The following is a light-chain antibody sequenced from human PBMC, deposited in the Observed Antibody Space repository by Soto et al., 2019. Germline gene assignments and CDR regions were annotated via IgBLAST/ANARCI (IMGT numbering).Light chain of an antibody. CDR2: KAS. Sequence: DIQMTQSPSTLSASVGDRVTITCRASQSISSWLAWYQQKPGKAPKLLIYKASSLESGVPSRFSSSRSGTEFTLTISSLQTDDFATYYCQQYNSYPWTFGQGTKVEIK. CDR3: QQYNSYPWT. V-gene: IGKV1-5*03. J-gene: IGKJ1*01. CDR1: QSISSW.